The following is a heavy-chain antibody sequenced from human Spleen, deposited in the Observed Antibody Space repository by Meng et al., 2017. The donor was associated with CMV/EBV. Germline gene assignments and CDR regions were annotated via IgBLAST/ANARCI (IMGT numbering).Heavy chain of an antibody. CDR3: ARDEIVKWFLFHH. Sequence: GGSLRLSCEASGFIFSSYWMSWVRQAPGKGLEWVANIKQDGGEKNYVDSVRGRFTFSRDNSKNTLYLQMNSLRAEDTAVYYCARDEIVKWFLFHHWGQGTLVTVSS. CDR1: GFIFSSYW. D-gene: IGHD3-22*01. CDR2: IKQDGGEK. V-gene: IGHV3-7*03. J-gene: IGHJ4*02.